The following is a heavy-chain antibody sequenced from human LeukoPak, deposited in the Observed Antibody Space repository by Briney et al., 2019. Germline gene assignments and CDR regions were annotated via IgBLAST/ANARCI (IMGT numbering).Heavy chain of an antibody. CDR3: AKFHITGTTPSYFDY. Sequence: GGSLRLSCAASGFTFSSYAMHWVRQAPGKGLEWVAVISYDGSNKYYADSVKGRFTISRDNSQNTLYLQMNGLKTEDTAVYYCAKFHITGTTPSYFDYWGQGTLVTVSS. D-gene: IGHD1-7*01. CDR1: GFTFSSYA. V-gene: IGHV3-30-3*02. J-gene: IGHJ4*02. CDR2: ISYDGSNK.